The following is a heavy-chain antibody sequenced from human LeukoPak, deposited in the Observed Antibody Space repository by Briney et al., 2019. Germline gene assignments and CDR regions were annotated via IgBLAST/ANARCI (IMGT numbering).Heavy chain of an antibody. Sequence: SETLSLTCAVYGGSFSGYYWSWIRQPPGKGLEWIGEINHSGSTNYNPSLKSRVTMSVDTSKNQFSLKLSSVTAADTAVYYCARSRGYSYGHFFDYWGQGTLVTVSS. CDR2: INHSGST. J-gene: IGHJ4*02. CDR1: GGSFSGYY. D-gene: IGHD5-18*01. V-gene: IGHV4-34*01. CDR3: ARSRGYSYGHFFDY.